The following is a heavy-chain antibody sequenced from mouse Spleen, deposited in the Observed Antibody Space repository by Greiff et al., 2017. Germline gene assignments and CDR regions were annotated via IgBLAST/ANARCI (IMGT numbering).Heavy chain of an antibody. V-gene: IGHV3-6*01. Sequence: EVHLVESGPGLVNPSQSLSLTCSVTGYSITSGYYWNWIRQFPGNKLEWMGYISYDGSNNYNPSLKNRISITRDTSKNQFFLKLNSVTTEDTATYYCARDFDYWGQGTTLTVSS. CDR2: ISYDGSN. J-gene: IGHJ2*01. CDR1: GYSITSGYY. CDR3: ARDFDY.